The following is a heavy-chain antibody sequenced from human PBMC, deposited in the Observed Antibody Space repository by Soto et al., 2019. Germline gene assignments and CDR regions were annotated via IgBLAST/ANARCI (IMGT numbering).Heavy chain of an antibody. D-gene: IGHD4-17*01. CDR1: GGTFSSYA. J-gene: IGHJ5*02. Sequence: QVQLVQSGAEVKKPGSSVKVSCKASGGTFSSYAISWVRQAPGQGLEWMGGLIPIFGTSNYAQKFQGRVTINADESTSTAYRELSSLCSEDTAVYYCARDPYGDSSPYNWFDPWGQGTLVTVSS. V-gene: IGHV1-69*01. CDR2: LIPIFGTS. CDR3: ARDPYGDSSPYNWFDP.